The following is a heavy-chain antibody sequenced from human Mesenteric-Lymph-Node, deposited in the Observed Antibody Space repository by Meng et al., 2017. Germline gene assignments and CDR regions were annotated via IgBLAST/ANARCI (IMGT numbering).Heavy chain of an antibody. Sequence: QGQLVPPGAEVKKPGASVKVSCKASGYTFTGYYMHWVRQAPGQGLEWMGRINPNSGGTNYAQKFQGRVTMTRDTSISTAYMELSRLRSDDTAVYYCARDSGYSYGYDFDYWGQGTLVTVSS. D-gene: IGHD5-18*01. CDR1: GYTFTGYY. J-gene: IGHJ4*02. V-gene: IGHV1-2*06. CDR3: ARDSGYSYGYDFDY. CDR2: INPNSGGT.